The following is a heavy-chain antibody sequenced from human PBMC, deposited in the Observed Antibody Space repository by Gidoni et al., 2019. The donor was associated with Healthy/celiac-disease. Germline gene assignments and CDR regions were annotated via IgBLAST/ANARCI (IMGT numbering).Heavy chain of an antibody. D-gene: IGHD6-19*01. CDR2: IIPILGIA. CDR3: ARGVRYSSGWYGDY. CDR1: GGTFSSYA. V-gene: IGHV1-69*04. J-gene: IGHJ4*02. Sequence: QVQLVQSGAEVKKPGSSVKVSCKASGGTFSSYAISWGRQAPGQGLEWMGRIIPILGIANYAQKFQGRVTITADKSTSTAYMELSSLRSEDTAVYYCARGVRYSSGWYGDYWGQGTLVTVSS.